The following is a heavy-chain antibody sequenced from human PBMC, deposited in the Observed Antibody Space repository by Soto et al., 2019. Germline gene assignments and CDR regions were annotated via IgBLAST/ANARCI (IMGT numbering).Heavy chain of an antibody. CDR2: IVTSGSA. V-gene: IGHV4-4*07. Sequence: SETLSLTCTVSAGSISDYFWNWIRQPAGKGLEWIGRIVTSGSADYNPSLRSRVTMSVDTSKNRFSLRLTSLTAADTAVYYCARTSLDGPLKSATSDWFDPWGQGILVTAPQ. CDR3: ARTSLDGPLKSATSDWFDP. J-gene: IGHJ5*02. CDR1: AGSISDYF.